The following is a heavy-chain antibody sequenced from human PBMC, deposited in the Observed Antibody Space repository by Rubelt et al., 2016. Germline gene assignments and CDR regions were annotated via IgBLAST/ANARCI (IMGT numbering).Heavy chain of an antibody. J-gene: IGHJ5*02. D-gene: IGHD1-20*01. V-gene: IGHV1-8*01. CDR1: GYTFTNYD. CDR3: ARDRGITRSMDWFDP. Sequence: QVQLVQSGAEVKKPGASVKVSCKASGYTFTNYDINWVRQATGQGLEWMGWMNADRGNTGYAQKFQGRVTMTTDTSTNTAYMELRSLRSDDTAMYYCARDRGITRSMDWFDPWGQGTLVTVSS. CDR2: MNADRGNT.